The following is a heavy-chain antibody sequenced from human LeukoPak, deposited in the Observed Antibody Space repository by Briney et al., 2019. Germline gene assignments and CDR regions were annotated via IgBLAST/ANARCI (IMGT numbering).Heavy chain of an antibody. Sequence: GGSLRLSCAASGFSFSNYWMHWVRQAPGKGLEWVSSIYSDGNTYYADSVKGRFTLSRDSSRNTLYLQMNDLRVEDTAVYYCAGDTHSSSWYDHWGQGTLVTVSS. J-gene: IGHJ5*02. CDR1: GFSFSNYW. CDR2: IYSDGNT. D-gene: IGHD6-19*01. V-gene: IGHV3-53*01. CDR3: AGDTHSSSWYDH.